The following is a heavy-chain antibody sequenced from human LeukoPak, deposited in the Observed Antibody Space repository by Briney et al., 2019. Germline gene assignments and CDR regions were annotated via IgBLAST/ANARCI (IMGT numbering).Heavy chain of an antibody. D-gene: IGHD3-10*01. J-gene: IGHJ3*01. V-gene: IGHV4-4*02. Sequence: PSETLSLTCAVSGGSISSKNWWSWVRQAPGRGLEWIGEIHQSGTTNYNPSFTSRATISVDKSKNQLSLKVDSVTAADTAVYYCAKTRPGSNTFDLWGQGTMVTVSS. CDR2: IHQSGTT. CDR1: GGSISSKNW. CDR3: AKTRPGSNTFDL.